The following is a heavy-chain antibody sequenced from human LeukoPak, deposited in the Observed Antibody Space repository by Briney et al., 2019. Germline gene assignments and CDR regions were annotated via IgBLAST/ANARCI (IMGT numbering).Heavy chain of an antibody. Sequence: PFETLSLTCTVSGGSISSSSYYWGWIRQPPGKGLEWIGEIYHSGSTNYNPSLKSRVTISVDKSKNQFSLKLSSVTAADTAVYYCARSGSSRMVDYWGQGTLVTVSS. CDR1: GGSISSSSYY. CDR2: IYHSGST. V-gene: IGHV4-39*07. D-gene: IGHD6-13*01. J-gene: IGHJ4*02. CDR3: ARSGSSRMVDY.